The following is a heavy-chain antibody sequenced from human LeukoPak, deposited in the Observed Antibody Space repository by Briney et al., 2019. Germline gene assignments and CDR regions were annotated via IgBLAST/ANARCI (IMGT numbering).Heavy chain of an antibody. J-gene: IGHJ4*02. V-gene: IGHV4-39*01. Sequence: PSETLSLTCTVSGRSISSSSYYWGGIRQPPGKGLERIGSIYYSGSTYYNPSLKRRVTISVDTSKNQFSLKLSSVTAADTAVYYCARQSRIAARFYYWGQGTLVTVSS. D-gene: IGHD6-6*01. CDR1: GRSISSSSYY. CDR2: IYYSGST. CDR3: ARQSRIAARFYY.